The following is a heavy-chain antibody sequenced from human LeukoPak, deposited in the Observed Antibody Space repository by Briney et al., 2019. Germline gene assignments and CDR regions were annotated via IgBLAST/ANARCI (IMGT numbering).Heavy chain of an antibody. Sequence: SETLPLTCAVSGESFSGNFWTWIRQSPGKGLEWIGEIDNNGITNYNPSLKSRVTMSVDTTRKRFSLRLTSESAADTGVYYCARGIAGDGPYYFDYWGQGTLVTVSS. D-gene: IGHD7-27*01. CDR1: GESFSGNF. V-gene: IGHV4-34*01. CDR3: ARGIAGDGPYYFDY. J-gene: IGHJ4*02. CDR2: IDNNGIT.